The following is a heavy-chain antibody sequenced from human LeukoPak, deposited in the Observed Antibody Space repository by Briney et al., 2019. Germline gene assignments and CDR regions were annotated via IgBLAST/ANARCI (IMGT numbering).Heavy chain of an antibody. D-gene: IGHD3-10*01. V-gene: IGHV1-8*02. CDR2: MNPNSGNT. CDR3: ARGRGGLGLWFGEFHY. CDR1: GYTFTSYG. J-gene: IGHJ4*02. Sequence: ASVKVSCKASGYTFTSYGISWVRQAPGQGLEWMGWMNPNSGNTGYAQKFQGRVTMTRNTSISTAYMELSSLRSEDTAVYYCARGRGGLGLWFGEFHYWGQGTLVTVSS.